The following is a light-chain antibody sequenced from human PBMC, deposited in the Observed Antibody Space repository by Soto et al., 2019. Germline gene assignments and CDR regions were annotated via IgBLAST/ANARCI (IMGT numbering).Light chain of an antibody. Sequence: EIVLTQSPGTLSLSPGERATLSCRASQTVGGNYLAWYQQKPGQAPRLLIYGASSRATGIPDRFSGSGSGTAFPLTISRLEPEDFAVYYCQQYVTSPWTLGQGTKVEI. CDR1: QTVGGNY. V-gene: IGKV3-20*01. CDR3: QQYVTSPWT. CDR2: GAS. J-gene: IGKJ1*01.